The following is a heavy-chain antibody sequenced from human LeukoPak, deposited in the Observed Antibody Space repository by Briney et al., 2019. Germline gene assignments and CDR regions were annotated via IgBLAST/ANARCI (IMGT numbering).Heavy chain of an antibody. Sequence: GGSLRLSCAASGFTFSSYAMSWVRQAPGKGLEWVSVISGSGGSTYYADSVKGRFTISRDNSKNTLYLQMNSLRAEDTAVYYCAKDLVPGGYDGSGYYQDWGQGTLVTVSS. CDR1: GFTFSSYA. CDR3: AKDLVPGGYDGSGYYQD. V-gene: IGHV3-23*01. D-gene: IGHD3-22*01. CDR2: ISGSGGST. J-gene: IGHJ4*02.